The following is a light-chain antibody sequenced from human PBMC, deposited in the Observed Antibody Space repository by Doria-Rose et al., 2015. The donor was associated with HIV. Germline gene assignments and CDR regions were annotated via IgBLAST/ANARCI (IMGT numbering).Light chain of an antibody. CDR1: SSDVGSYNL. J-gene: IGLJ2*01. CDR3: CSYAGSSTPVI. V-gene: IGLV2-23*02. Sequence: GQSITISCTGTSSDVGSYNLVTWYQQLPGKAPKLMIYEVSKRPSGVSNRFSASKSGNTASLTISGLQAEDEADYYCCSYAGSSTPVIFGGGTKLTVL. CDR2: EVS.